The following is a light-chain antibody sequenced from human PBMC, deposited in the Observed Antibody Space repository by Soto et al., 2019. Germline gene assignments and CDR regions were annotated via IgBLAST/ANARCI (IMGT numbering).Light chain of an antibody. CDR1: QSVSDS. J-gene: IGKJ1*01. V-gene: IGKV3-15*01. CDR3: QQYNKWPKM. Sequence: EIVMTQSPATLSVSPGERATLSCRASQSVSDSLAWYQQKPGQAPRVLIYSASTRATGIPARFSGSGSGTEFTLTISSLQSEDFAVYYCQQYNKWPKMFGQGTNV. CDR2: SAS.